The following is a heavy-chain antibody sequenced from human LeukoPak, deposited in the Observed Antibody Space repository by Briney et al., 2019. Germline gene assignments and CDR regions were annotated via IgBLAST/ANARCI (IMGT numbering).Heavy chain of an antibody. D-gene: IGHD2-15*01. V-gene: IGHV1-18*04. CDR1: GYTLSNHA. CDR2: ISADNGNT. J-gene: IGHJ6*02. Sequence: GASVKVSCKGSGYTLSNHAFSWVRQAPGQGLEWMGWISADNGNTNHAQKFQGRVSLTPDTSTSTAYMELRSLRSDETAVYYCASGEVGVVYRAGGLYYYYYHAMDVWGQGTTVTVSS. CDR3: ASGEVGVVYRAGGLYYYYYHAMDV.